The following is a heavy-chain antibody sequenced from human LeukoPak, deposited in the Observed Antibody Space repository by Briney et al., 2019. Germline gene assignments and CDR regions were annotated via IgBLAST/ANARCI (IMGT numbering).Heavy chain of an antibody. J-gene: IGHJ4*02. CDR2: IRYDGSNK. V-gene: IGHV3-30*02. CDR1: GFTFSRYG. Sequence: GGSLRLSCAASGFTFSRYGMHWVRQGLGKGLERVAFIRYDGSNKDSADSVKGRFTISRDNSKNTLFLEMNSLRAEDTAVYYCVQDNAGSGWPFDYWGQGTLVTVSS. CDR3: VQDNAGSGWPFDY. D-gene: IGHD6-19*01.